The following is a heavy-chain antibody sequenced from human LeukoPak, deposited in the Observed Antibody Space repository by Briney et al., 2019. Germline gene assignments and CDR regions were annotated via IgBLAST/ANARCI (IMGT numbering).Heavy chain of an antibody. CDR3: AKESPHFDY. Sequence: GGSLRLSCAASGFTFSSYAMGWVRQAPGKGLEWVSTISGSGGTTYYVDSVKGRFTISRDNSKNTLYLQMNSLRAEDTAIYYWAKESPHFDYWGQGTLVTVSS. CDR1: GFTFSSYA. CDR2: ISGSGGTT. J-gene: IGHJ4*02. V-gene: IGHV3-23*01.